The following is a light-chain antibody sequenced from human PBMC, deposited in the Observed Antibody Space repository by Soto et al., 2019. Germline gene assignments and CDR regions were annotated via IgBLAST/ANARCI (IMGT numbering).Light chain of an antibody. CDR3: HQYGSSHT. J-gene: IGKJ2*01. CDR2: GAS. CDR1: QSVTISS. V-gene: IGKV3-20*01. Sequence: EIVLTQSPATLSLSPGERATLSCRASQSVTISSLAWYQQKPGQAPRLLIFGASSRATGIPDRFSGSGSGTDFTLTISRLEPEDFAVYYCHQYGSSHTFGQGTKLDIK.